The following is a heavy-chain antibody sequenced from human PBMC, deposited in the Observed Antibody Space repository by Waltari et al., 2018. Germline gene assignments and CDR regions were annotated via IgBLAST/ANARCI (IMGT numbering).Heavy chain of an antibody. D-gene: IGHD2-2*02. J-gene: IGHJ3*01. V-gene: IGHV3-23*01. CDR1: ALTFSTYV. CDR2: ISGSGAE. Sequence: EVQLMESGGGLVQPGGSLSLSCSASALTFSTYVINWVRPAQGKGLEWVCSISGSGAEWYAESVRGRFTISRDNPKNTVFLQMNSLRVEDTALYYCAKDDRYPDDVFGLWGLGTMVTVSS. CDR3: AKDDRYPDDVFGL.